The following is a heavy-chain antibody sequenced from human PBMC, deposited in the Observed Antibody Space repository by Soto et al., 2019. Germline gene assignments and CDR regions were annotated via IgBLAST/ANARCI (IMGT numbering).Heavy chain of an antibody. D-gene: IGHD1-26*01. Sequence: SETLSLTCAVSGGSISSSNWWSWVRQPPGKGLEWIGEIYHSGSTNYNPSLKSRVTISVDKSKNQFSLKLSSVTAADTAVYYCASYSEVGARDDYWGQGTLVTVSS. CDR2: IYHSGST. CDR1: GGSISSSNW. CDR3: ASYSEVGARDDY. V-gene: IGHV4-4*02. J-gene: IGHJ4*02.